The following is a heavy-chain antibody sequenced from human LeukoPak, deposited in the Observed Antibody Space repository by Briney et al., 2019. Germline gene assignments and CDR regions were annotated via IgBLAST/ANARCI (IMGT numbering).Heavy chain of an antibody. D-gene: IGHD4-17*01. Sequence: GGSLRLSCAASGFTFSSCGMHWVRQAPGKGLEWVAVISYDGSNKYYADSVKGRFTISRDNSKNTLYLQMNSLRAEDTAVYYCARGNYGDYPFGSSYGMDVWGQGTTVTVSS. J-gene: IGHJ6*02. V-gene: IGHV3-30*03. CDR3: ARGNYGDYPFGSSYGMDV. CDR2: ISYDGSNK. CDR1: GFTFSSCG.